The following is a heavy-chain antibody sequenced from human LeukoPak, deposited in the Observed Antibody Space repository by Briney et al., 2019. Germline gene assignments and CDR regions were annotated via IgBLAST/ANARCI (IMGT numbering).Heavy chain of an antibody. CDR2: IYYSGST. J-gene: IGHJ6*02. Sequence: ASETLSLTCTVSGGSISSYYWSWIRQPPGKGLEWIGYIYYSGSTNYNPSLKSRVTISVDTSKNQFSLKLSSVTAADTAVYYCARDRNGYNSPYYYGMDVWGQGTTVTVSS. V-gene: IGHV4-59*01. CDR3: ARDRNGYNSPYYYGMDV. CDR1: GGSISSYY. D-gene: IGHD5-24*01.